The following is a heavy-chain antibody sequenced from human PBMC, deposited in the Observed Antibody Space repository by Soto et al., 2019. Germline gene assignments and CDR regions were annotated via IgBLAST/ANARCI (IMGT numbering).Heavy chain of an antibody. CDR1: GFTFSNYW. CDR3: ARGLRGYYGKDV. CDR2: INCDGSST. D-gene: IGHD3-10*01. V-gene: IGHV3-74*01. Sequence: GGSLRLSCAASGFTFSNYWMHWVRQGPGKGLVLVSRINCDGSSTNYADSVKGRFTISRDSAKNTVYLQMNSLRAEDTAMYYCARGLRGYYGKDVWGQGTTVTVSS. J-gene: IGHJ6*02.